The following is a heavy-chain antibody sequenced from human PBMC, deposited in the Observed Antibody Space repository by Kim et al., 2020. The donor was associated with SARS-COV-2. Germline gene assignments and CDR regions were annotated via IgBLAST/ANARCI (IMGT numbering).Heavy chain of an antibody. Sequence: YADPLQGRFTIPRANSKNTLYLQMNGLRAEDTAVYYCARASRGGYYYGMDVWGQGTTVTVSS. J-gene: IGHJ6*02. V-gene: IGHV3-30*01. CDR3: ARASRGGYYYGMDV. D-gene: IGHD3-10*01.